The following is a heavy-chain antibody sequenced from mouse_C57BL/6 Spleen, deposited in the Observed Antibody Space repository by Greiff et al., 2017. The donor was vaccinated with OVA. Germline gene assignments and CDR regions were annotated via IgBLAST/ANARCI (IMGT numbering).Heavy chain of an antibody. V-gene: IGHV8-8*01. CDR3: ARIVVDYVFDY. CDR2: IWWDDDK. Sequence: QVTLKVSGPGILQPSQTLSLTCSFSGFTLSTFGMGVGWIRQPSGKGLEWLAHIWWDDDKYYNPALKSRLTISKDTSKNQVLRKSANVETADTATYDCARIVVDYVFDYWGQGTTRTVSA. J-gene: IGHJ2*01. CDR1: GFTLSTFGMG. D-gene: IGHD2-4*01.